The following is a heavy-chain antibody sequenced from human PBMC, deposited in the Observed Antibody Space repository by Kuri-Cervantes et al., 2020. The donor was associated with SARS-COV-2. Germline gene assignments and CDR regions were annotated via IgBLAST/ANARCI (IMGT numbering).Heavy chain of an antibody. CDR2: IRYDGSNK. V-gene: IGHV3-30*02. CDR3: AKGSGRRITIFGVVIVGIDY. Sequence: GESLKISCAASGFTCSSYAMHWVRQAPGKGLEWVAFIRYDGSNKYYADSVKGRFTISRDNSKNTLYLQMNSLRAEDTAVYYCAKGSGRRITIFGVVIVGIDYWGQGTLVTVSS. CDR1: GFTCSSYA. J-gene: IGHJ4*02. D-gene: IGHD3-3*01.